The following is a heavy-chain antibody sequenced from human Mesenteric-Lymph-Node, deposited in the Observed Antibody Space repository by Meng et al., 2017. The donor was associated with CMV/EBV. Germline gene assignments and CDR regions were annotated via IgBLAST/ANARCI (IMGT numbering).Heavy chain of an antibody. Sequence: GESLKISCAASGYTFSRYAMHWVRQAPGKGLEWVAVISYDETNKYYADSVKGRFTISRDNSKNTLYLQMNSLRAEDTALYYCARVWLGDCHDSTTYYFHACQIWGQGTMVTVSS. CDR2: ISYDETNK. CDR3: ARVWLGDCHDSTTYYFHACQI. V-gene: IGHV3-30*04. D-gene: IGHD2/OR15-2a*01. J-gene: IGHJ3*02. CDR1: GYTFSRYA.